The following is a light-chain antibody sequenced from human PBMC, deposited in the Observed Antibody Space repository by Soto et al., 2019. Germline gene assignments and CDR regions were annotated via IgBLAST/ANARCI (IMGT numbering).Light chain of an antibody. Sequence: EIVLTQSPGTLSLSPGERATLSCRASQSVSSSYLAWYQQKPGQAPSLLIYGASRRATGIPDRFSGSGSGTDFTLTISRLEPEDFAVHYCQQYDSSPITFGQGTRLEIK. J-gene: IGKJ5*01. CDR3: QQYDSSPIT. CDR2: GAS. CDR1: QSVSSSY. V-gene: IGKV3-20*01.